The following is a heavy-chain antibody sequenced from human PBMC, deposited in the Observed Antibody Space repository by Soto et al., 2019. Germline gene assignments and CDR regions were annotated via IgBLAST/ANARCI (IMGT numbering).Heavy chain of an antibody. Sequence: ASVKVCCKASVYTYTSYYMHWVRQAHGQGLEWMGIINPSGGSTSYAQKFQGRVTMTRDTSTSTVYMELSSLRSEDTAVYYCARDPNYYDSSGFLFDPWGQGTLVTVSS. D-gene: IGHD3-22*01. CDR2: INPSGGST. CDR3: ARDPNYYDSSGFLFDP. J-gene: IGHJ5*02. CDR1: VYTYTSYY. V-gene: IGHV1-46*01.